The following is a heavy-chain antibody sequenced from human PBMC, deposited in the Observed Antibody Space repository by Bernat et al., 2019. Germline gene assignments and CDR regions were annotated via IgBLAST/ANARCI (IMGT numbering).Heavy chain of an antibody. J-gene: IGHJ3*02. V-gene: IGHV3-11*01. CDR1: GFTFSDYY. Sequence: QVQLVESGGGLVKPGGSLRLSCAASGFTFSDYYMSWIRQAPGKGLEGVSYISSSGSTIYYADSVKGRFTISSDNAKNSLYLQMNSLRAEDTAVYYCARARDYGDYVWRHAFDIWGQGTMVTVSS. D-gene: IGHD4-17*01. CDR3: ARARDYGDYVWRHAFDI. CDR2: ISSSGSTI.